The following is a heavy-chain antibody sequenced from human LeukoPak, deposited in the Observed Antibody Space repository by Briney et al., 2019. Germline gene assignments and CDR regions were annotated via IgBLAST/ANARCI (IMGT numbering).Heavy chain of an antibody. J-gene: IGHJ4*02. CDR3: ARGHTAVTRHFDF. V-gene: IGHV3-21*01. D-gene: IGHD4-17*01. CDR2: ISSGSSTI. Sequence: GGSLRLSCEASGFTFTTYSMTWVRQAPGKGLEWVSIISSGSSTIFSADALKGRFTISRDDAKNLLYLDMNSLRAEDTAVYYCARGHTAVTRHFDFWGQGTLVTVSS. CDR1: GFTFTTYS.